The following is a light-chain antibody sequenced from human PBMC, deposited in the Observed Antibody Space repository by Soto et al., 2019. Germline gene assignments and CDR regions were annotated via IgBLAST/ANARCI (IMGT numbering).Light chain of an antibody. CDR2: DAS. Sequence: DIQMTQSPSALSASVGDRVTITCRASQSISSWLAWYQQKPGKAPKLLIYDASSLESWVPSRFSGSGSGTEFTLTISSLQPDDFATYYCQQYNSYSPWTFGQGTKVDIK. CDR1: QSISSW. CDR3: QQYNSYSPWT. J-gene: IGKJ1*01. V-gene: IGKV1-5*01.